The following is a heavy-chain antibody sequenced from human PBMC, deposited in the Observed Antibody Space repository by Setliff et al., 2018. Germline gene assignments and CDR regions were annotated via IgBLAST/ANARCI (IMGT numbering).Heavy chain of an antibody. Sequence: SETLSLTCAVSGGSVTSHYWSWIRQPPGKGLEWIGFIFYSGDTNSNPSLKSRFTISRDDAKKSLYLQMNSLSAEDTAVYYCARDHGELGQERRTHFFRHWGQGTLVTVSS. CDR1: GGSVTSHY. V-gene: IGHV4-59*02. CDR3: ARDHGELGQERRTHFFRH. CDR2: IFYSGDT. D-gene: IGHD1-1*01. J-gene: IGHJ1*01.